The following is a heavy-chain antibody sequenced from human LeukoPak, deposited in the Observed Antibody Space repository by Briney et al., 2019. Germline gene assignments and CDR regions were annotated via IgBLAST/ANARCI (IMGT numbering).Heavy chain of an antibody. CDR1: GFTFKDFG. J-gene: IGHJ4*02. CDR2: IRNVGTDK. V-gene: IGHV3-30*02. D-gene: IGHD4/OR15-4a*01. CDR3: AKGYGESHFDD. Sequence: GGSLRLSCAASGFTFKDFGMHWVRQPPSKGLEWVAFIRNVGTDKYYADSVKGRFTISRDNSRNTLYLQLNSLTVDDMAVYYCAKGYGESHFDDWGQGTPVTVSS.